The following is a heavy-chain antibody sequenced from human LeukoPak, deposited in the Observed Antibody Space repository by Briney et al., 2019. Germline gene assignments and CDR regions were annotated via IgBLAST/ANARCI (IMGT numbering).Heavy chain of an antibody. Sequence: PSETLSLTCTVSGGSISSYYWSWIQQPPGKGLEWIGYIYYSGSTNYNPSLKSGVTISVDTSKNQFSLKLSSVTAADTAVYYCARDHRYSGYDYGGYYFDYWGQGTLVTVSS. D-gene: IGHD5-12*01. J-gene: IGHJ4*02. CDR3: ARDHRYSGYDYGGYYFDY. V-gene: IGHV4-59*01. CDR2: IYYSGST. CDR1: GGSISSYY.